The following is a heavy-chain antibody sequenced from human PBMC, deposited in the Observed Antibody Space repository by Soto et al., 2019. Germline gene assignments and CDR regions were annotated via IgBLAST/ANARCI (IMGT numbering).Heavy chain of an antibody. Sequence: ASVKVSCKASGGTFSSYAISWVRQAPGQGLEWMGGIIPIFGTANYAQKFQGRVTITADKSTSTAYMELSSLRSEDTAVYYCASPLRYYDSSGYSLGYWGQGTLVTVS. D-gene: IGHD3-22*01. V-gene: IGHV1-69*06. CDR1: GGTFSSYA. J-gene: IGHJ4*02. CDR3: ASPLRYYDSSGYSLGY. CDR2: IIPIFGTA.